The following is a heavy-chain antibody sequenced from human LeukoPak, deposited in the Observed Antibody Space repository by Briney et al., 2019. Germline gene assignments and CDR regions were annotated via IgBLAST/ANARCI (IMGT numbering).Heavy chain of an antibody. Sequence: QPGGSLRLSCAASGFTFSSYSMNWVRQAPGKGLESVSVIYSGGSTYYADSVRGRFTISRDNSKNTLYLQMNSLRVEDTAVYYCARVGGHWGQGTLVTVSS. CDR2: IYSGGST. CDR3: ARVGGH. CDR1: GFTFSSYS. D-gene: IGHD3-10*01. V-gene: IGHV3-53*01. J-gene: IGHJ4*02.